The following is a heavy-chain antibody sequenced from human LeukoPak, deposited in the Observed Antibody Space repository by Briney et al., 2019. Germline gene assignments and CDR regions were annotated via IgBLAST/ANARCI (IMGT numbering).Heavy chain of an antibody. V-gene: IGHV4-39*01. CDR1: GGSISSSSYY. Sequence: SETLSLTCTVSGGSISSSSYYWGWIRQPPGKGLEWIGSISYSGSTYYNPSLKSRVTISVDTSKNQFSLKLTSVTAADTAVYYCARLENTAMVTGAFDIWGQGTMVTVSS. CDR2: ISYSGST. CDR3: ARLENTAMVTGAFDI. D-gene: IGHD5-18*01. J-gene: IGHJ3*02.